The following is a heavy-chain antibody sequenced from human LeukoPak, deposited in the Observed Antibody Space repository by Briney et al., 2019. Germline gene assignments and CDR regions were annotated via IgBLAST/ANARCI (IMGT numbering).Heavy chain of an antibody. Sequence: SETVSLTCTVSGASVSSVYWSWIRQPPGKGLEWIGEINHSGSTNYNPSLKSRVTISVDTSKNQFSLKLSSVTAADTAVYYCARADTYYDFWSGYWGGYYFDYWGQGTLATVSS. J-gene: IGHJ4*02. D-gene: IGHD3-3*01. CDR1: GASVSSVY. CDR2: INHSGST. V-gene: IGHV4-34*01. CDR3: ARADTYYDFWSGYWGGYYFDY.